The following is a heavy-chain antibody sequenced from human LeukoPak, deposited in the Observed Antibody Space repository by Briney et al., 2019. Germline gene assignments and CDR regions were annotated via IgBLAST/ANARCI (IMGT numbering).Heavy chain of an antibody. CDR3: ARVLSRIAAAGPWFDP. V-gene: IGHV4-34*01. J-gene: IGHJ5*02. CDR1: GGSFRVYY. Sequence: SETLSLTCAVYGGSFRVYYWSWMREPPGKGGEGIGEFNHCGSTNYNPSLKRRVTTSVDTSKNQFSLKLSSVTAAETAVYYSARVLSRIAAAGPWFDPWGQGTLVTVSS. CDR2: FNHCGST. D-gene: IGHD6-13*01.